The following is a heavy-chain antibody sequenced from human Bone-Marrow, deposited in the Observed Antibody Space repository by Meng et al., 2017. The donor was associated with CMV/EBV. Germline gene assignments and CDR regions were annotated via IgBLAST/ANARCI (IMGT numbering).Heavy chain of an antibody. CDR2: IYYSGST. CDR3: ARVPTIFGVVGLFDY. D-gene: IGHD3-3*01. V-gene: IGHV4-39*07. CDR1: DDSISSYY. Sequence: SETLSLTCSVSDDSISSYYWGWIRQPPGKGLEWIGSIYYSGSTYYNPSLKSRVTISVDTSKNQFSLKLSSVTAADTAVYYCARVPTIFGVVGLFDYWGQGTLVTVSS. J-gene: IGHJ4*02.